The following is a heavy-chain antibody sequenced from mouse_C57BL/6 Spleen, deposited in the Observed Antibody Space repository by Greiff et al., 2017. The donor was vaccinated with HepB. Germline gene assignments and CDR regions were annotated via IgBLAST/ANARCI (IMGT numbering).Heavy chain of an antibody. CDR1: GYTFTSYW. Sequence: QVQLQQPGAELVKPGASVKMSCKASGYTFTSYWITWVKQRPGQGLEWIGDSYPGSGSTNYNEKFKSKATLTVDTSSSTAYMQLSILTSEESAVYYSARSTMVTTGGYWGQGTTLTVSS. J-gene: IGHJ2*01. D-gene: IGHD2-2*01. CDR2: SYPGSGST. CDR3: ARSTMVTTGGY. V-gene: IGHV1-55*01.